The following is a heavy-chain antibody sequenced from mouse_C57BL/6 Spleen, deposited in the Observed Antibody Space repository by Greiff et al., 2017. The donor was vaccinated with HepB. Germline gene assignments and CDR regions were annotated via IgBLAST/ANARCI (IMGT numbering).Heavy chain of an antibody. CDR3: ARKEGNPYAMDY. CDR1: GYTFTSYW. CDR2: IDPSDSYT. D-gene: IGHD2-1*01. J-gene: IGHJ4*01. V-gene: IGHV1-50*01. Sequence: QVQLQQPGAELVKPGASVKLSCKASGYTFTSYWMQWVKQRPGQGLEWIGEIDPSDSYTNYNQKFKGKATLTVDTSSSTAYMQLSSLTSEDSAVYYCARKEGNPYAMDYWGKGTSVTVSS.